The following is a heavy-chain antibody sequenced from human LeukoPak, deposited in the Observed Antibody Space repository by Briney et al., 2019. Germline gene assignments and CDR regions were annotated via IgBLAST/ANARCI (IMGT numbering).Heavy chain of an antibody. D-gene: IGHD2-2*01. Sequence: ASVKVSCKASGYTFTSYAMNWVRQAPGQRLEWMGSINAGNGNTKFSQNLQGRVTIARDTSASTAYMELSSLRSEDTAVYYCAREPSSGSSNYYLDQWGQGTLVTVSS. J-gene: IGHJ4*02. CDR3: AREPSSGSSNYYLDQ. V-gene: IGHV1-3*01. CDR1: GYTFTSYA. CDR2: INAGNGNT.